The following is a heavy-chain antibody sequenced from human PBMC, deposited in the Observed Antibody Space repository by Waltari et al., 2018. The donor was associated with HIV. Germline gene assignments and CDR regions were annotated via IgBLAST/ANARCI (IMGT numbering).Heavy chain of an antibody. J-gene: IGHJ4*02. V-gene: IGHV1-2*02. CDR1: GYTFTGYY. CDR2: INPNSGGT. D-gene: IGHD3-22*01. Sequence: VKKPGASVKVSCKASGYTFTGYYMHWVRQAPGQGLEWMGWINPNSGGTNYAQKFQGRVTMTRDTSISTAYMELSRLRSDDTAVYYCARDYYYDSSGNWDFDYWGQGTLVTVSS. CDR3: ARDYYYDSSGNWDFDY.